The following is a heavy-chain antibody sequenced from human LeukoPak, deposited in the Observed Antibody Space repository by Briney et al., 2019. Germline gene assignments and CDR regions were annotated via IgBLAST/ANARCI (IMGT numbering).Heavy chain of an antibody. CDR1: GFTFSSYA. D-gene: IGHD3-10*01. J-gene: IGHJ6*02. Sequence: GGSLRLSCAASGFTFSSYAMSWVRQAPGKGLEWVSANSGSGGSTYYADSVKGRFTISRDNSKNTLYLQMNSLRAEDTAVYYCAKSAGIYYYYGMDVWGQGTTVTVSS. CDR3: AKSAGIYYYYGMDV. CDR2: NSGSGGST. V-gene: IGHV3-23*01.